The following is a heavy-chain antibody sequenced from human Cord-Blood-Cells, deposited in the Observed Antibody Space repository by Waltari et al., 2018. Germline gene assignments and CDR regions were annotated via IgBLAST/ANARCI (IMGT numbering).Heavy chain of an antibody. CDR1: GFTFSSYW. CDR3: ARVLGYSGYDDAFDI. CDR2: IKQDGCEK. V-gene: IGHV3-7*01. D-gene: IGHD5-12*01. Sequence: EVQMVESGGGLVQPGGSLSFSCAASGFTFSSYWMSWLRQAPGKGLAWVANIKQDGCEKYYVDSGKGRFTISRDNAKNSLYLQMNSLRAEDTAVYYCARVLGYSGYDDAFDIWGQGTMVTVSS. J-gene: IGHJ3*02.